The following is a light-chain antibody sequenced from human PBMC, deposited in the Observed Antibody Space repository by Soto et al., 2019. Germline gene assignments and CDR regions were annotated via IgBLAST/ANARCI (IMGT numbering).Light chain of an antibody. CDR2: DAS. CDR1: QSISSW. Sequence: DIQMTQSPSTLSASVGARVTITCRASQSISSWLAWYQQKPGKAPKLLIYDASSLESGVPSRFSGSGSGTEFTLTISSLQPDDFATYYCQQYNSYLLTLGPGTKVDIK. CDR3: QQYNSYLLT. J-gene: IGKJ3*01. V-gene: IGKV1-5*01.